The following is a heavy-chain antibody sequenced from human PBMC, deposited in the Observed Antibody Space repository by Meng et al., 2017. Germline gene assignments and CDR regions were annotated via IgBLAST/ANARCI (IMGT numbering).Heavy chain of an antibody. J-gene: IGHJ4*02. Sequence: GESLKISCAASGFTFDDYAMHWVRQAPGKGLEWVSLISWDGGSTYYADSVKGRFTISRDNAKNTLYLQMNSPRAEDTAVYYCARAWVGYNAFLYYFDYWGQGTLVTVSS. V-gene: IGHV3-43D*04. CDR2: ISWDGGST. CDR1: GFTFDDYA. D-gene: IGHD5-24*01. CDR3: ARAWVGYNAFLYYFDY.